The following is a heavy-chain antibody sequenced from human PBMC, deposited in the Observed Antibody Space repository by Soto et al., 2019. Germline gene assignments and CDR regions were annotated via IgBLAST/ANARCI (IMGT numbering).Heavy chain of an antibody. Sequence: QLQLQESGPGLVKPSETLSLTCSVSGGSISSSSYYWGWLRQPPGKGLEWIGSIYHSGSTYYNPSLKSRVTISVDTSKNQFSLKLSSVAAADPAVYYGAGHPIRYSGYVSDYWGQGTLVSVSS. D-gene: IGHD5-12*01. CDR2: IYHSGST. CDR3: AGHPIRYSGYVSDY. J-gene: IGHJ4*02. CDR1: GGSISSSSYY. V-gene: IGHV4-39*01.